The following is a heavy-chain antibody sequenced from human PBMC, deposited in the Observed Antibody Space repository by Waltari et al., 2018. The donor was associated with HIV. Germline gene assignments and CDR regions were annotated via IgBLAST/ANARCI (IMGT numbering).Heavy chain of an antibody. Sequence: QEQLVESGGGVAQPGRSLRLSCSASGFIFGDYAMHWVRQAPGKGLEWVGLISFDGNNADYADSVKGRFTISRDNSKNTMSLQMNSLRSDDTALYYCARTIFGVMITSDYFYGLDVWGQGTTVTVS. CDR3: ARTIFGVMITSDYFYGLDV. J-gene: IGHJ6*02. CDR2: ISFDGNNA. D-gene: IGHD3-3*01. CDR1: GFIFGDYA. V-gene: IGHV3-30-3*01.